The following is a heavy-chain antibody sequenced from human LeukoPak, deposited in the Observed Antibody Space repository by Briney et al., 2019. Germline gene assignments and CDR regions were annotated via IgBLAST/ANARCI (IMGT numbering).Heavy chain of an antibody. CDR2: ISSSGSTI. Sequence: GGSLRLSCAASGFTFSSYEMNWVRQAPGKGLEWVSYISSSGSTIYYADSVKGRFTISRDNAKNSLYLQMNSLRAEDTAVYYCARTWGGDCSGWYVSVYYYYMDVWGKGTTVTVSS. D-gene: IGHD6-19*01. J-gene: IGHJ6*03. V-gene: IGHV3-48*03. CDR3: ARTWGGDCSGWYVSVYYYYMDV. CDR1: GFTFSSYE.